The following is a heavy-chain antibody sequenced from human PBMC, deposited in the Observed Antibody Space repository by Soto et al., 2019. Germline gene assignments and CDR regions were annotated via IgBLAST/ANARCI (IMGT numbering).Heavy chain of an antibody. CDR2: IESDGNTI. Sequence: EVQLVESGGGLVQPGGSLRLSCVASGFTFSNYWMHWVRQAPGKGLVWVSRIESDGNTINYADSVRGRFTISRDNAKNTLYLQMNSLRADDTAVYYCTRDPGRNWFDPWGQGILVTVSS. V-gene: IGHV3-74*01. J-gene: IGHJ5*02. CDR3: TRDPGRNWFDP. CDR1: GFTFSNYW.